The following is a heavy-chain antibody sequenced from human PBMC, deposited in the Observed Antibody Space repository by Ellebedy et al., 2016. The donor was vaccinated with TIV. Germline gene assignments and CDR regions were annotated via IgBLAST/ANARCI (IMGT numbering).Heavy chain of an antibody. CDR3: AKGSSSGFNYDRVGFQY. CDR1: GFTFSSFA. Sequence: GGSLRLSCAASGFTFSSFAMHWVRQAPGKGLEWLSVISGGGGNTYNADSVKGRFTITRDNSKNTLFLQMNRLRAEDTAVYYCAKGSSSGFNYDRVGFQYWGQGTLVTVSS. J-gene: IGHJ4*02. CDR2: ISGGGGNT. V-gene: IGHV3-23*01. D-gene: IGHD3-22*01.